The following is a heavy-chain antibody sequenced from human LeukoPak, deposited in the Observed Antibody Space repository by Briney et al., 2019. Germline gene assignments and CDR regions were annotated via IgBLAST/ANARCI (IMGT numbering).Heavy chain of an antibody. CDR1: GYTFTSYD. CDR3: ARDRYYYDSSGYYFQSNYYYYMDV. J-gene: IGHJ6*03. V-gene: IGHV1-8*01. D-gene: IGHD3-22*01. Sequence: ASVKVSCKASGYTFTSYDINWVRQATGQRLEWMGWMNPNSGNTGYAQKFQGRVTMTRNTSISTAYMELSSLRSEDTAVYYCARDRYYYDSSGYYFQSNYYYYMDVWGKGTTVTVSS. CDR2: MNPNSGNT.